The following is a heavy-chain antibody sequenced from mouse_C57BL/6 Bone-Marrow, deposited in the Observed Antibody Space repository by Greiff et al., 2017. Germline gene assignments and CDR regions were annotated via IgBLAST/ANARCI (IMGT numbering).Heavy chain of an antibody. Sequence: QVQLQQSGPELVKPGASVKISCKASGYAFSSSWMNWVKQRPGKGLEWIGRIYPGDGDTNYNGKFKGKATLTADKSSSTAYMQLSSLTSEDSAVYFCARYNYGSSYAAYWGQGTLVTVSA. CDR3: ARYNYGSSYAAY. V-gene: IGHV1-82*01. CDR2: IYPGDGDT. D-gene: IGHD1-1*01. CDR1: GYAFSSSW. J-gene: IGHJ3*01.